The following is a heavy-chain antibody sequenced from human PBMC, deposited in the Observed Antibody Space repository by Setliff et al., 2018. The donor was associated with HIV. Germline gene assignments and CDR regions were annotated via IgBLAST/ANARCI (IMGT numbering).Heavy chain of an antibody. D-gene: IGHD1-1*01. CDR1: GYTFTDYF. Sequence: ASVKVSCKSSGYTFTDYFMHWVRQAPGQGLEWMGWISPDNGNRRILRRFQGRVTMTRDTAINTAYMELSGLTSDDTAVYYCARQLSNSFDYWGQGTLVTVSS. J-gene: IGHJ4*02. CDR3: ARQLSNSFDY. V-gene: IGHV1-2*02. CDR2: ISPDNGNR.